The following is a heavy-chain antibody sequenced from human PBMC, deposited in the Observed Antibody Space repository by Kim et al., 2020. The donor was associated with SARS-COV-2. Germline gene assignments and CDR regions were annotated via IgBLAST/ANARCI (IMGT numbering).Heavy chain of an antibody. CDR1: GGSISSSSYY. V-gene: IGHV4-39*02. J-gene: IGHJ3*02. CDR3: ARDEVNDVAFDI. Sequence: SETLSLTCTVSGGSISSSSYYWGWIRQPPGKGLEWIGSIYYSGSTYYNPSLKSRVTISVDTSKNQFSLKLSSVTAADTAVYYCARDEVNDVAFDIWGQGTMVTVSS. D-gene: IGHD1-1*01. CDR2: IYYSGST.